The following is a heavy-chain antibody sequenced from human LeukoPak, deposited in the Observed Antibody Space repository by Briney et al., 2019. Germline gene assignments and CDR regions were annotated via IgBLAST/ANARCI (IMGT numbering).Heavy chain of an antibody. Sequence: GASVKVSCKAPGGPFNSYAINWVRQAPGQGLEWMGRIIVILGVTNYAQRFQGRVTISADKSTTTAYMELSSLTSEDTAVYYCARYIHPQGLVGYAMDVWSQGTTVIVSS. CDR3: ARYIHPQGLVGYAMDV. D-gene: IGHD2-15*01. CDR2: IIVILGVT. J-gene: IGHJ6*02. V-gene: IGHV1-69*04. CDR1: GGPFNSYA.